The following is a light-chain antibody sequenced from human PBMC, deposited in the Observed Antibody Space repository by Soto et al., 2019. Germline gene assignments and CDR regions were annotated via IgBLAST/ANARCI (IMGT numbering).Light chain of an antibody. CDR3: QQYYNWPDT. Sequence: EIVMTQSPATLSVSPGERATLSCRASQSLSGNLAWYQQKPGQSPSLLIYGASKRATGVPVKSSTSGSVTEFTLTISGLQSEDFAVYYGQQYYNWPDTFGQGTKLEIK. CDR2: GAS. V-gene: IGKV3-15*01. J-gene: IGKJ2*01. CDR1: QSLSGN.